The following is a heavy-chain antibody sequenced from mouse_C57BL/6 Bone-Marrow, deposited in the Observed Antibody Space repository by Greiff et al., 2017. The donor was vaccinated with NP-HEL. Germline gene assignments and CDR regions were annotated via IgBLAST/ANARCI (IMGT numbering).Heavy chain of an antibody. V-gene: IGHV5-12*01. Sequence: EVMLVESGGGLVQPGGSLKLSCAASGFTFSDYYMYWVRQTPEKRLEWVAYISNGGGSTYYPDTVKGRFTISRDNAKNTLYLQMSRLQSEDTDMYYSARHESAAARRAMYYWGQGTSLTASS. CDR3: ARHESAAARRAMYY. D-gene: IGHD6-1*01. CDR1: GFTFSDYY. CDR2: ISNGGGST. J-gene: IGHJ4*01.